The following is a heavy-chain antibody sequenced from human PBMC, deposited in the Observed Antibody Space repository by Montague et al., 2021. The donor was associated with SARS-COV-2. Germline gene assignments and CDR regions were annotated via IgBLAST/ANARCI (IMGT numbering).Heavy chain of an antibody. V-gene: IGHV4-61*03. CDR2: ICFKGST. J-gene: IGHJ6*02. Sequence: SETLSLTCSGLGSWNTGADRKSTRLNSSHHRQSYAVICFKGSTNYNPSLKSRVTIPVDTSKNHFTLRLSSVTAADTAVYYCANFRRTQLLFGTLYYGMDVWGQGTTVTVSS. CDR1: GSWNTGAD. CDR3: ANFRRTQLLFGTLYYGMDV. D-gene: IGHD2-2*01.